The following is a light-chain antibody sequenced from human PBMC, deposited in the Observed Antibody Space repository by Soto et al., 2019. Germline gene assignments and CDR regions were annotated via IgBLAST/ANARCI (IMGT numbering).Light chain of an antibody. Sequence: AILMTQSPSSLSASTGDRATITCRASQGISSYLAWYQQKPGKAPKLLIYAASTLQSGVPSRFSGSGSGTDFTLTISCLQSEDFATYYCQQYYSYPRTFGQGTKVDI. CDR1: QGISSY. CDR2: AAS. V-gene: IGKV1-8*01. J-gene: IGKJ1*01. CDR3: QQYYSYPRT.